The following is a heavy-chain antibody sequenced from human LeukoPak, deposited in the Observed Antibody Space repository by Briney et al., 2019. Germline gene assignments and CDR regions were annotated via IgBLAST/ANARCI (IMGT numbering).Heavy chain of an antibody. CDR1: GGSISSYY. D-gene: IGHD3-3*01. V-gene: IGHV4-59*01. Sequence: PSETLSLTCTVSGGSISSYYWSWIRQSPGKGLEWIGYIDKSGGTNSNPSLKSRVTMSVDTSKNQFSLRLTSVTAADTALYYCARGRITIFGVVTPHFGYWGQGTLVTVSS. CDR2: IDKSGGT. CDR3: ARGRITIFGVVTPHFGY. J-gene: IGHJ4*02.